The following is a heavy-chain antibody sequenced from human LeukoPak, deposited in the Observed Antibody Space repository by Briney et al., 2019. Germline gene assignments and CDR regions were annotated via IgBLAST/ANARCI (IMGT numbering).Heavy chain of an antibody. Sequence: GGSLRLSCAASGFTFSSYSINWVRQAPGKGLEWVSSISSSTRYIHYGDSVKGRFTISRDNAKNSVYLQMNSLRAEDTAVYYCAREGDDQSGSDWYWFDHAFDIWGRGTMVTVSS. CDR3: AREGDDQSGSDWYWFDHAFDI. CDR2: ISSSTRYI. J-gene: IGHJ3*02. D-gene: IGHD6-19*01. V-gene: IGHV3-21*01. CDR1: GFTFSSYS.